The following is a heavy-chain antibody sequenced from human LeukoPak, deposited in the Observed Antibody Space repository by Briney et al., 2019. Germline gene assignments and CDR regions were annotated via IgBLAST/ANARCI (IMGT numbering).Heavy chain of an antibody. Sequence: PGGSLSLSCAASGFTFSSYAMSWVRQAPGKGLEWGSAISGSGGSTYYADSVKGRFTISRDNSKNTLYLQMNSLRAEDTAVYYCAKGAYGSGTMGNWFDPWGQGPLVTVSS. D-gene: IGHD3-10*01. CDR1: GFTFSSYA. CDR2: ISGSGGST. V-gene: IGHV3-23*01. CDR3: AKGAYGSGTMGNWFDP. J-gene: IGHJ5*02.